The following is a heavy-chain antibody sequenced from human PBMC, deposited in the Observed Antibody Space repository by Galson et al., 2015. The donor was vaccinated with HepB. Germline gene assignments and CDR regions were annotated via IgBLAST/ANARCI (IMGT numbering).Heavy chain of an antibody. Sequence: SLRLSCAASGFTFSPYTMGWVRQAPGKGLEWVSAILSDGSTSYIDSVRGRFTISRDNSKNTLYLQTNSLRDEDAALYYCARRVEGAFDVWGQGTMVTVSS. J-gene: IGHJ3*01. CDR1: GFTFSPYT. V-gene: IGHV3-23*01. CDR2: ILSDGST. CDR3: ARRVEGAFDV.